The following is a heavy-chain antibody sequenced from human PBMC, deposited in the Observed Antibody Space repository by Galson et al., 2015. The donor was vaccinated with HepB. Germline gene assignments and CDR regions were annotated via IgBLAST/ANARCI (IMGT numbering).Heavy chain of an antibody. J-gene: IGHJ3*02. Sequence: SLRLSCAGSEFTLSSYSMNWVRQAPGQGLEWVSCIGGSGRSIYYADSVKGRFTISKDNAKNSLYLQMDSLRVDDTAVYYCARERDEAFDIWGHGTMVTVSS. V-gene: IGHV3-21*06. CDR2: IGGSGRSI. CDR1: EFTLSSYS. CDR3: ARERDEAFDI.